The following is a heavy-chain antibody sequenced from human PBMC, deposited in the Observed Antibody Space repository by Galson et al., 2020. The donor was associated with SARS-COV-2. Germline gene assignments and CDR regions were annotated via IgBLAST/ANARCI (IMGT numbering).Heavy chain of an antibody. V-gene: IGHV4-39*01. Sequence: SQTLSLTCTVSGGSISSSSYYWGWIRQHPGEGLEWIGCIYYSESNYYNPPLTSLVTMSVDTSKNQFFLKLRSVTAADTGVYYCARQILTGYYSFYYFDYWGQGTLVTVSS. CDR1: GGSISSSSYY. J-gene: IGHJ4*02. CDR3: ARQILTGYYSFYYFDY. D-gene: IGHD3-9*01. CDR2: IYYSESN.